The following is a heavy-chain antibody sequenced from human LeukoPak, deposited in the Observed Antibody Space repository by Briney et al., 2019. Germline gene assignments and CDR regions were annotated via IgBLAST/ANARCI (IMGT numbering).Heavy chain of an antibody. D-gene: IGHD6-6*01. V-gene: IGHV1-2*02. CDR3: ARGGTPTATIAAHP. J-gene: IGHJ4*02. Sequence: GASVKVSFKASGYTFTGHVLHWVRQAPGRGLEWMGWINPNSGVTSYAQKFQGRVAVTRDTSTDTAYMELSMLRSDDTAVYSCARGGTPTATIAAHPWGQGTLVTVSS. CDR2: INPNSGVT. CDR1: GYTFTGHV.